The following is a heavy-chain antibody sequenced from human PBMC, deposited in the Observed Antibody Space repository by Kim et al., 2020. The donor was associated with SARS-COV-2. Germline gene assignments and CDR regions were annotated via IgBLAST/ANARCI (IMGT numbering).Heavy chain of an antibody. Sequence: SETLSLTCAVYGGSFSGYYWSWIRQSPGKGLEWIGEINHSGSTNYNPSLKSRVTISVDTSKNQFSLKLSSVTAADTAVYYCARGDVVVPAAIPGRGVPPRPHMDVWGKGTTVTVSS. CDR1: GGSFSGYY. CDR3: ARGDVVVPAAIPGRGVPPRPHMDV. CDR2: INHSGST. V-gene: IGHV4-34*01. J-gene: IGHJ6*03. D-gene: IGHD2-2*02.